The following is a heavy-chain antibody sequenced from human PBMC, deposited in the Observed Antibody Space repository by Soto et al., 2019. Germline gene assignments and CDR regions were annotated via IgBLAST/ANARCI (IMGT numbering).Heavy chain of an antibody. CDR3: ARSQLLPQTFGF. CDR2: IHYNGNT. V-gene: IGHV4-59*01. CDR1: GDSISSYS. Sequence: SETLSLTCTVSGDSISSYSLSWIRQPPGKGLEWIGNIHYNGNTKYSPSLKSRVTISEDRSKNQVSLRLTSVTAADTAVYYCARSQLLPQTFGFWGQGTLVTVSS. D-gene: IGHD2-21*01. J-gene: IGHJ4*02.